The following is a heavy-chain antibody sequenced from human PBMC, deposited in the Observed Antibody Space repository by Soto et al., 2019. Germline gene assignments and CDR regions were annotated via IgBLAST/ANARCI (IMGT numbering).Heavy chain of an antibody. CDR1: GFTFKTYI. D-gene: IGHD4-17*01. CDR2: ISSSSITI. J-gene: IGHJ4*01. Sequence: PGGSLRLSCVASGFTFKTYIMNWVRQAPGKGLVWVSYISSSSITIYYTDSVKGRFTISRDNAKNSLYLKMNSLRDEDTAVYYCARDSVTTVTTSSFDYWGPGTTVTFSS. CDR3: ARDSVTTVTTSSFDY. V-gene: IGHV3-48*02.